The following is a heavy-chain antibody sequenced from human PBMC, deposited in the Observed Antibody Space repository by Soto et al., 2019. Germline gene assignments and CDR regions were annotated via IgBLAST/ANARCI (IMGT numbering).Heavy chain of an antibody. CDR3: ARASSATYYFDGRGSLFDY. CDR1: GDSVTSNVW. J-gene: IGHJ4*02. CDR2: AYHNGLT. V-gene: IGHV4-4*02. Sequence: SETLSLTCAVSGDSVTSNVWWSWVRQPPGKGLEWIGEAYHNGLTDYNPSLKSRVTMSVDTSKNEFSLKLTSLTAADTAVYYCARASSATYYFDGRGSLFDYWGQGTLVTVSS. D-gene: IGHD3-9*01.